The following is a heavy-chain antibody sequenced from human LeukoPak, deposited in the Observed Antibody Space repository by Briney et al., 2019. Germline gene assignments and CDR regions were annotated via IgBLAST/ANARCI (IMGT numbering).Heavy chain of an antibody. J-gene: IGHJ4*02. CDR3: ARARVSRFLEWYPRRTTYYFDY. Sequence: SETLSLTCAVYGGSFSGYYWSWIRQPPGKGLEWIGEINHSGSTNYNPSLKSRVTISVDTSKNQFSLKLSSVTAADTAVYYCARARVSRFLEWYPRRTTYYFDYWGQGTLVTVSS. CDR2: INHSGST. D-gene: IGHD3-3*01. V-gene: IGHV4-34*01. CDR1: GGSFSGYY.